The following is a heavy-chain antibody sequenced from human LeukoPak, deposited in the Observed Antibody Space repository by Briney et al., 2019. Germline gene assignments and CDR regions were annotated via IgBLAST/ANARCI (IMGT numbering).Heavy chain of an antibody. Sequence: PSETLSLTCAVSGGSFSGYYWSWIRQPPGKGLEWIGEINHSGSTNYSPSLKSRVTISVDTSKNQFSLKLSSVTAADTAVYYCARDPYYYDSSGYYYDYWGQGTLVTVSS. J-gene: IGHJ4*02. CDR3: ARDPYYYDSSGYYYDY. D-gene: IGHD3-22*01. CDR2: INHSGST. V-gene: IGHV4-34*01. CDR1: GGSFSGYY.